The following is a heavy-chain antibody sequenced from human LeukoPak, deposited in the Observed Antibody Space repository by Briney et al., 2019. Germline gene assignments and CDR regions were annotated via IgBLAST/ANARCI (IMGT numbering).Heavy chain of an antibody. CDR2: IIPIFGTA. CDR1: GGTFSSYA. J-gene: IGHJ4*02. CDR3: SLTRRYSYGPKIDY. V-gene: IGHV1-69*05. Sequence: SVKVSCKASGGTFSSYAISWVRQAPGQGLEWMGRIIPIFGTANYAQKFQGRVTITTDESTSTAYMELSSLRSEDTAVYYCSLTRRYSYGPKIDYWGQGTLVTVSS. D-gene: IGHD5-18*01.